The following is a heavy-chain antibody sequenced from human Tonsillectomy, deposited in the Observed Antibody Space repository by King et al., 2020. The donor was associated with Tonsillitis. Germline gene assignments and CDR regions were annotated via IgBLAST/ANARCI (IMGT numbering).Heavy chain of an antibody. V-gene: IGHV3-7*01. CDR1: GFTFSSYW. J-gene: IGHJ6*02. CDR2: IKQDGSEK. CDR3: ARYCSSTSCPPYYYYGMDV. D-gene: IGHD2-2*01. Sequence: VQLVESGGGLVQPGGSLRLSCAASGFTFSSYWMSWVRQAPGKGLEWVANIKQDGSEKYYVDSVKGRFTISRDNAKNSLYLQMNSLRAEDTAVYYCARYCSSTSCPPYYYYGMDVWGHGTTVTVSS.